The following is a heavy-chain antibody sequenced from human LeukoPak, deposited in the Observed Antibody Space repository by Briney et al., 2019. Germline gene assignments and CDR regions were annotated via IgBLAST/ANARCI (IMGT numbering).Heavy chain of an antibody. CDR1: GGSVSSGSYY. CDR3: ARDRRYYDFWSGYSNWFDP. D-gene: IGHD3-3*01. J-gene: IGHJ5*02. Sequence: SETLSLTCTVSGGSVSSGSYYWSWIRQPPGKGLEWIGYIYYSGSTYYNPSLKSRVTISVDTSKNQFPLKLSSVTAADTAVYYCARDRRYYDFWSGYSNWFDPWGQGTLVTVSS. V-gene: IGHV4-30-4*08. CDR2: IYYSGST.